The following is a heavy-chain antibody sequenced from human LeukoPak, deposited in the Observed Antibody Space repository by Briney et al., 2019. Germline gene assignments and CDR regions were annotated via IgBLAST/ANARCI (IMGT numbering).Heavy chain of an antibody. CDR1: GGTFSSYA. J-gene: IGHJ4*02. CDR3: ASGGRYYYDSSGYYPFDY. CDR2: IIPIFGTA. V-gene: IGHV1-69*13. D-gene: IGHD3-22*01. Sequence: VASVNVSCKASGGTFSSYAISWVRQAPGQGLEWMGGIIPIFGTANYAQKFQGRVTITADESTSTAYMELSSLGSEDTAVYYCASGGRYYYDSSGYYPFDYWGQGTLVTVSS.